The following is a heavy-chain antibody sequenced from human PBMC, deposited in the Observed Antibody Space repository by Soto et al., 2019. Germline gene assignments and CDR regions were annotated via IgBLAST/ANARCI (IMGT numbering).Heavy chain of an antibody. CDR1: GYTFTSYG. J-gene: IGHJ6*02. V-gene: IGHV1-18*01. D-gene: IGHD3-16*01. Sequence: ASVNVSCKASGYTFTSYGISWVRQSPGQGLEWMGWISAYNGNTNYAQKLQGRVTMTTDTSTSTAYMELRSLRSDDTAVYYCARGGYYDNNWVKLTHYGLDVWGQGTSVTVSS. CDR2: ISAYNGNT. CDR3: ARGGYYDNNWVKLTHYGLDV.